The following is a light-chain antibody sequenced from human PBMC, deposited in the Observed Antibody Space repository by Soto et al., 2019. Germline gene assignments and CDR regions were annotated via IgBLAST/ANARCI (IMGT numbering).Light chain of an antibody. CDR1: SSNIGSNT. CDR2: SEN. J-gene: IGLJ1*01. CDR3: ATWDDRLNGYV. Sequence: QSVLTQPPSASGTPGQRVAISCSGSSSNIGSNTVNWYQQLPGTAPKLLIYSENQRPSGVPDRFSGSRSGTSAFLAISGLQSEDESEYYCATWDDRLNGYVFGTGTKLTVL. V-gene: IGLV1-44*01.